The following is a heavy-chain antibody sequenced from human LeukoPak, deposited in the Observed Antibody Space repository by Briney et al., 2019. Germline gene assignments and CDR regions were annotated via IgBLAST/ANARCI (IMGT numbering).Heavy chain of an antibody. D-gene: IGHD3-10*01. V-gene: IGHV3-48*04. CDR2: ISSSGSTI. Sequence: GGSLRLSCAATGFTFSSYWMSWVRQAPGKGLEWVSYISSSGSTIYYADSVKGRFTISRDNAKNSLYLQMNSLRAEDTAVYYCARESNYYGSGSKYYYYMDVWGKGTTVTISS. J-gene: IGHJ6*03. CDR1: GFTFSSYW. CDR3: ARESNYYGSGSKYYYYMDV.